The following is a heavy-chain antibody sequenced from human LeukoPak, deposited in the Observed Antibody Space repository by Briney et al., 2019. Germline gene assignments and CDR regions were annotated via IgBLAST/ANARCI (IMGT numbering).Heavy chain of an antibody. V-gene: IGHV4-4*07. J-gene: IGHJ4*02. CDR1: GGSISSYY. Sequence: SETLSLTCTVSGGSISSYYWSWIRQPAGKGLGWIGRIYTSGSTNYNPSLKSRVTISVDTSKNQFSLKLSSVTAADTAVYYCARFAVRGVTHRGTKAFGYWGQGTLVTVSS. D-gene: IGHD3-10*01. CDR2: IYTSGST. CDR3: ARFAVRGVTHRGTKAFGY.